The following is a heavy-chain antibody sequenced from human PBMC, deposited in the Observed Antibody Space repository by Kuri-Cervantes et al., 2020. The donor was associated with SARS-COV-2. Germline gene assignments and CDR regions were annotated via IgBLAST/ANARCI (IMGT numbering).Heavy chain of an antibody. CDR1: GFTFSSYS. J-gene: IGHJ5*02. CDR3: ARDHQLLGS. CDR2: ISSSSSYI. D-gene: IGHD2-2*01. Sequence: LSLTCAASGFTFSSYSMNWVRQAPGKGLEWVSSISSSSSYIYYADSVKGRFTISRDNAKNSLYLQMNSLRAEDTAVYYCARDHQLLGSWGQGTLVTVSS. V-gene: IGHV3-21*01.